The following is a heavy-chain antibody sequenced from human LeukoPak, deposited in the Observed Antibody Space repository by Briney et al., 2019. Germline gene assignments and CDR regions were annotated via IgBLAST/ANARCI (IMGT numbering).Heavy chain of an antibody. CDR2: FDGNAHGT. V-gene: IGHV3-23*01. J-gene: IGHJ4*02. CDR1: GFTFSQFG. CDR3: AKARIIGVGWAQFDS. Sequence: PGGSLRLSCATSGFTFSQFGMTWVRQPPGKGLEWVASFDGNAHGTYFADSVKGRCTISSGNSKNTVYLQMNSLRADDTAIYYCAKARIIGVGWAQFDSWGQGSLVTVSS. D-gene: IGHD2-21*01.